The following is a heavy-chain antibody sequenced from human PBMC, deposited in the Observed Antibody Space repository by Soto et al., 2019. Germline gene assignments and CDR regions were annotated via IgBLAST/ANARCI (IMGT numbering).Heavy chain of an antibody. CDR1: GGSFSSGDYS. D-gene: IGHD2-8*02. Sequence: QVQLQESGPGLVKPSQTLSLTCTVSGGSFSSGDYSWSWIRPPTGRGLKGIGYIYYGGSTYYTPSLKSRVTISVATSNNEFSLKLSSVAAADTAVYYCGRVGIDVPNIHWSPQYCFDYWGQGTLV. J-gene: IGHJ4*02. CDR2: IYYGGST. V-gene: IGHV4-30-4*01. CDR3: GRVGIDVPNIHWSPQYCFDY.